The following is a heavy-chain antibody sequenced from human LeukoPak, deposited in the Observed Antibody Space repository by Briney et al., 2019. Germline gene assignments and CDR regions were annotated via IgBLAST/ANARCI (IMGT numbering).Heavy chain of an antibody. V-gene: IGHV1-69*04. CDR1: GGTFSSYA. CDR2: IIPILGIA. J-gene: IGHJ4*02. Sequence: GASVKVSCKASGGTFSSYAISWVRQAPGQGLEWMGRIIPILGIANYAQKFQGRVTITADKSTSTAYMELSSLRSEDTAVYYCARGQIYDYGDYAYFDYWGQGTLVTVSS. D-gene: IGHD4-17*01. CDR3: ARGQIYDYGDYAYFDY.